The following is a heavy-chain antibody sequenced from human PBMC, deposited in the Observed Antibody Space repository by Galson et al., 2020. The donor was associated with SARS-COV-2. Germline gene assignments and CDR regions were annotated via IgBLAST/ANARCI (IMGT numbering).Heavy chain of an antibody. V-gene: IGHV2-70*11. J-gene: IGHJ4*01. CDR2: IDWDDDK. Sequence: GPTLVKPPQTLTLTCTFSGLSLSPSGMCVSWIRQPPGKALEWLARIDWDDDKYYSTSLKTRLTISKDTSKNQVVLTMTNMDPVDTATYYCARELAAAVPFDYWGHGTLVTVSS. CDR1: GLSLSPSGMC. D-gene: IGHD6-13*01. CDR3: ARELAAAVPFDY.